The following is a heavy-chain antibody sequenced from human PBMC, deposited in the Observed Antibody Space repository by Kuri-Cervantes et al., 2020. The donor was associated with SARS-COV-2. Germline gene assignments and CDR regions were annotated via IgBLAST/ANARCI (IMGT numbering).Heavy chain of an antibody. Sequence: ASVKVSCKASGYTFTGYYMHWVRQAPGQGLEWMGWINPNSGGTNYAQKFQGRVTMTRDTSISTAYMELSRLRSEDTAVYYCASLGDAGDLSPPFDSWGQGTLVTVSS. CDR3: ASLGDAGDLSPPFDS. CDR2: INPNSGGT. V-gene: IGHV1-2*02. J-gene: IGHJ4*02. D-gene: IGHD3-16*01. CDR1: GYTFTGYY.